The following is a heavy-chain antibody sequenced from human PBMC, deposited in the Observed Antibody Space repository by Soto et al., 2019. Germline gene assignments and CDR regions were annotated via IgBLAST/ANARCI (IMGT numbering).Heavy chain of an antibody. Sequence: GGSLRLSCAASGFTFSSYSMNWVRQAPGKGLEWVSSISSSSSYIYYADSVKGRFTISRDNAKNSLYLQMNSLRAEDTAVYYCARDQDQWLVLDAFDIWGQGTMVTVSS. CDR1: GFTFSSYS. D-gene: IGHD6-19*01. J-gene: IGHJ3*02. V-gene: IGHV3-21*01. CDR3: ARDQDQWLVLDAFDI. CDR2: ISSSSSYI.